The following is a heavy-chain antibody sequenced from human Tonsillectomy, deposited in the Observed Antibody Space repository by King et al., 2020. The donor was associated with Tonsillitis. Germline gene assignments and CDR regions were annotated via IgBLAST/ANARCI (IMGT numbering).Heavy chain of an antibody. V-gene: IGHV4-59*08. J-gene: IGHJ2*01. CDR3: ARRYGSGSYFQSLLYFEL. Sequence: QLQESGPGLVKPSETLSLTCTVSGGSISSYYWSWFRQPPGKGLEWIGYIYYSGSTNYNPSLKSRVTISVDTSKNQFSLKLSSVTAADTAVYYCARRYGSGSYFQSLLYFELWGRGTLVTVSS. CDR1: GGSISSYY. CDR2: IYYSGST. D-gene: IGHD3-10*01.